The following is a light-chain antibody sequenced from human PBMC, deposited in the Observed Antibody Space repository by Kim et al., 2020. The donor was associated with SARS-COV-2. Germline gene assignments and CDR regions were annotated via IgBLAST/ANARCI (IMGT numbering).Light chain of an antibody. Sequence: QSVLTQPPSVSAAPGQTVTISCSGANSNIETNYVCWYQQLPGAAPKLLIYHNHERPSGIPDRFSGSKSGASATLGITGLQTGDAADYYCGTWDTGLRAVVFGGGTQLTVL. CDR3: GTWDTGLRAVV. CDR2: HNH. CDR1: NSNIETNY. J-gene: IGLJ3*02. V-gene: IGLV1-51*01.